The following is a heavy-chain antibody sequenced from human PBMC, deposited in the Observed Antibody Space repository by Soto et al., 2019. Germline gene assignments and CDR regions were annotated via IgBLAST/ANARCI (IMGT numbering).Heavy chain of an antibody. CDR1: GGSFSGYY. V-gene: IGHV4-34*01. CDR3: ARGSIAARPLYYYYGMDV. CDR2: INHSGST. D-gene: IGHD6-6*01. J-gene: IGHJ6*02. Sequence: PSETLSLTXAVYGGSFSGYYWSWIRQPPGKGLEWIGEINHSGSTNYNPSLKSRVTISVDTSKNQFSLKLSSVTAADTAVYYCARGSIAARPLYYYYGMDVWGQGTTVTVSS.